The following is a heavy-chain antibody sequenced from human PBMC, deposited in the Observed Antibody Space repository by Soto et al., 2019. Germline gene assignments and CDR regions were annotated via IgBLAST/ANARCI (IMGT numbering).Heavy chain of an antibody. V-gene: IGHV2-70*11. D-gene: IGHD6-13*01. CDR1: GFSLSTSGMC. CDR2: IDWDDDK. Sequence: SGPTLVNPTQTLTLTCTFSGFSLSTSGMCVSWIRQPPGKALEWLARIDWDDDKYYSTSLKTRLTISKDTSKNQVVLTMTNMDPVDTATYYCARGAAAGTYYYYYMDVWGKGTTVTVSS. CDR3: ARGAAAGTYYYYYMDV. J-gene: IGHJ6*03.